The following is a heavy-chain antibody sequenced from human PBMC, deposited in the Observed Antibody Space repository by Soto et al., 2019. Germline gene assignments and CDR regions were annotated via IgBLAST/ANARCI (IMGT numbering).Heavy chain of an antibody. J-gene: IGHJ4*02. CDR2: IIPIFGTA. V-gene: IGHV1-69*13. D-gene: IGHD4-17*01. CDR3: ARGRPTVTIFDY. CDR1: GGTFSSYA. Sequence: SVKVSCKASGGTFSSYAISWVRQAPGQGLEWMGGIIPIFGTANYAQKFQGRVTITADESTSTAYMELSSLRSEDTAVYYCARGRPTVTIFDYWGQGTLVTVSS.